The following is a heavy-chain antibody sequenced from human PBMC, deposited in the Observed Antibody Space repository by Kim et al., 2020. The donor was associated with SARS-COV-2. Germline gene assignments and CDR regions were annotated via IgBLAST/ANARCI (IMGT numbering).Heavy chain of an antibody. J-gene: IGHJ4*02. CDR2: INHSGST. CDR1: GGSFSGYY. V-gene: IGHV4-34*01. Sequence: SETLSLTCAVYGGSFSGYYWSWIRQPPGKGLEWIGEINHSGSTNNNPSLKSRVTISVDTPKNQFSLKLSSVTAADTAVYYCARGGLGQLAYCSSTSCYRRVGGRVGYCGQGTLVTVSS. CDR3: ARGGLGQLAYCSSTSCYRRVGGRVGY. D-gene: IGHD2-2*01.